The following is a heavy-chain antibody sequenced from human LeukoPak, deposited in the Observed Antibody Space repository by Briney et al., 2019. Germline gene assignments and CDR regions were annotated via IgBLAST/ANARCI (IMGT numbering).Heavy chain of an antibody. D-gene: IGHD3-10*01. J-gene: IGHJ6*03. Sequence: SETLSLTCTVSSYSISSGYYWGWIRQPPGKGLEWIGNIYHSGNTYYKPSLKSRVTISVDTSKNQFSLKLSSVTAADTAVYYCSGNLWFGELLSPYDYYYYMDVWGKGTTVTISS. V-gene: IGHV4-38-2*02. CDR3: SGNLWFGELLSPYDYYYYMDV. CDR2: IYHSGNT. CDR1: SYSISSGYY.